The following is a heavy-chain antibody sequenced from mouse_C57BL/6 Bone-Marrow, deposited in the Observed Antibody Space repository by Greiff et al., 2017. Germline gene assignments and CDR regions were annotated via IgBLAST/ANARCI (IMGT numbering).Heavy chain of an antibody. J-gene: IGHJ2*01. CDR2: INPYNGGT. V-gene: IGHV1-19*01. Sequence: VQLQQSGPVLVKPGASVKMSCKASGYTFTDYYMNWVKQSHGKSLEWIGVINPYNGGTSYNQKFKGKATLTVDKSSSTAYMELNSLTSEDSAVYYCARPLLLYYFDYWGQGTTLTVSS. D-gene: IGHD2-1*01. CDR1: GYTFTDYY. CDR3: ARPLLLYYFDY.